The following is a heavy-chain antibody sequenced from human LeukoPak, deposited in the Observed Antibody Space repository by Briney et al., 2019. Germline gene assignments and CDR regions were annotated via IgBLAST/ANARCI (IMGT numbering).Heavy chain of an antibody. CDR3: ARDGSGSYYNGWFDP. Sequence: SETLSPTCTVSGGSISSYYWSWIRQPAGKGLEWIGRMYSSGSTKYNPSLKSRVTMSVDTSKNQFSLKLSSVTAADTAVYYCARDGSGSYYNGWFDPWGQGNLVTVSS. D-gene: IGHD3-10*01. CDR1: GGSISSYY. CDR2: MYSSGST. J-gene: IGHJ5*02. V-gene: IGHV4-4*07.